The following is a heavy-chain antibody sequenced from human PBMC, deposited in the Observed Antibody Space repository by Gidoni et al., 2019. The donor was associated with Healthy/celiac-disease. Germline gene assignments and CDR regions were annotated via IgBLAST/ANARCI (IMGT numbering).Heavy chain of an antibody. CDR1: GGSISSSSYY. Sequence: QLQLQESGPGLVKPSETLSLTCTVSGGSISSSSYYWGWHRQPPGKGLEWIGNIYYSGSTYYNPSLKSRVTISVDTSKNQFSLKLSSVTAADTAVYYCARDGGELDTAMVDWGQGTLVTVSS. J-gene: IGHJ4*02. CDR3: ARDGGELDTAMVD. V-gene: IGHV4-39*07. CDR2: IYYSGST. D-gene: IGHD5-18*01.